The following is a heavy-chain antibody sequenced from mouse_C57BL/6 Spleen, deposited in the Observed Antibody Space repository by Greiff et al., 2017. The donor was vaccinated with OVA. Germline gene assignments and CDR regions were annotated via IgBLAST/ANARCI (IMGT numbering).Heavy chain of an antibody. CDR3: ARLPGDYYAMDY. V-gene: IGHV5-6*01. CDR1: GFTFSSYG. D-gene: IGHD4-1*01. Sequence: EVQRVESGGDLVKPGGSLKLSCAASGFTFSSYGMSWVRQTPDKRLEWVATISSGGSYTYYPDSVKGRFTISRDNAKNTLYLQMSSLKSEDTAMYYCARLPGDYYAMDYWGQGTSVTVSS. J-gene: IGHJ4*01. CDR2: ISSGGSYT.